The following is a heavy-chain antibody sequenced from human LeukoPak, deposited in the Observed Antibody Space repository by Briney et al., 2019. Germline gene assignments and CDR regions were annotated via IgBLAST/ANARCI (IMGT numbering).Heavy chain of an antibody. CDR2: IIPIFGTA. CDR3: ARHSSGWVQDGLDY. Sequence: GSSVKVSCKASGGTFSSYAISWVRQAPGQGLEWMGGIIPIFGTANYAQKFHGRVTITADESTSTAYMELSSLRSEDTAVYYCARHSSGWVQDGLDYWGQGTLVTVSS. J-gene: IGHJ4*02. CDR1: GGTFSSYA. V-gene: IGHV1-69*01. D-gene: IGHD6-19*01.